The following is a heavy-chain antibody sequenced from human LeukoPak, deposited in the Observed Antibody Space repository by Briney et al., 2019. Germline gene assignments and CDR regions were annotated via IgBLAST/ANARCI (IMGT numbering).Heavy chain of an antibody. CDR2: IYRSGRT. J-gene: IGHJ3*02. CDR3: ASCNSGYASISKHGDAFDI. Sequence: PGGSLRLSRAVSGFTVRSDYLGWVRQAPGKGLEWNSGIYRSGRTYYADSVKGRFTISRDNSKNSLYLQMNSLRAEDTAVYYCASCNSGYASISKHGDAFDIWGQGTMVTVSS. CDR1: GFTVRSDY. V-gene: IGHV3-53*01. D-gene: IGHD5-12*01.